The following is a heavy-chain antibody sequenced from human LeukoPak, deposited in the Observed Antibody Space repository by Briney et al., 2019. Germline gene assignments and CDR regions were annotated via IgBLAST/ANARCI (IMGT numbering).Heavy chain of an antibody. J-gene: IGHJ2*01. D-gene: IGHD3-16*02. CDR1: GGSFSGYY. V-gene: IGHV4-34*01. CDR2: TNHSGST. CDR3: ATQYDYVWGSYRPEKGYWYFDL. Sequence: PSETLSLTCAVYGGSFSGYYWSWIRQPPGKGLEWIGETNHSGSTNYNPSLKSRVTISVDTSKNQFSLKLSSVTAADTAVYYCATQYDYVWGSYRPEKGYWYFDLWGRGTLVTVSS.